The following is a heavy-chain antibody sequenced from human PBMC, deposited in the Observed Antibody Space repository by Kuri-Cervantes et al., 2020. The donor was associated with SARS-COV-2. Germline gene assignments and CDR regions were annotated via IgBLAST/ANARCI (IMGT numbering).Heavy chain of an antibody. Sequence: SGPTLVKPTQTLTLTCTFSGFPLSTSGVGVGWFRQPPGKVLEWLALIYWDEYKRYGPYLKSRLTISKDTSKNQVVLTMTNMDPVDTATYYCAHSPPYDFWSGGGYYFDYWGQGTLVTVSS. CDR2: IYWDEYK. V-gene: IGHV2-5*05. CDR1: GFPLSTSGVG. J-gene: IGHJ4*02. D-gene: IGHD3-3*01. CDR3: AHSPPYDFWSGGGYYFDY.